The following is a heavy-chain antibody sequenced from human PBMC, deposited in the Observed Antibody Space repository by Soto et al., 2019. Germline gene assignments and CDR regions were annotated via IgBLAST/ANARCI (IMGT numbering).Heavy chain of an antibody. J-gene: IGHJ5*01. D-gene: IGHD2-21*01. CDR1: GGIFSDYA. CDR2: IVPKYGTA. V-gene: IGHV1-69*12. Sequence: QVQLVQSGGEVRKPGTSVKVSCRASGGIFSDYAISWVRQAPGQGLEWVGGIVPKYGTAKYARKFEDRVTLTADELSSTVYMEMNGLRSEDTALYYCARHMLSSLVVETPHLFESWGQGTRLTVSS. CDR3: ARHMLSSLVVETPHLFES.